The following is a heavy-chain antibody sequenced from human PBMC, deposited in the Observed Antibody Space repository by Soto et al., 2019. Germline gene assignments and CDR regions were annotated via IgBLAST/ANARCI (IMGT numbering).Heavy chain of an antibody. CDR2: ISYDGSNK. CDR1: GFTFSSYA. D-gene: IGHD1-7*01. J-gene: IGHJ4*02. V-gene: IGHV3-30-3*01. Sequence: QVQLVESGGGVVQPGRSLRLSCAASGFTFSSYAMHWVRQAPGKGLEWVAVISYDGSNKYYADSVKGRFTISRDNSKNTLYLQMNRLRAEDTAVYYCARVWGYNWNYGPFDYWGQGTLVTVSS. CDR3: ARVWGYNWNYGPFDY.